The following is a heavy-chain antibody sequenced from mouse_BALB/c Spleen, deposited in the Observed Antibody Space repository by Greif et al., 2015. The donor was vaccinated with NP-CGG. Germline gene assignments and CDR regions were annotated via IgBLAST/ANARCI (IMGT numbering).Heavy chain of an antibody. V-gene: IGHV1-77*01. CDR2: IYPGSGST. CDR1: GYTFTDYV. J-gene: IGHJ3*01. D-gene: IGHD2-3*01. Sequence: VQLQQSGPELVKPGASVKMSCKASGYTFTDYVISWVKQRTGQGLEWIGEIYPGSGSTYYNEKFKGKATLTADKSSSTAYMQLSSLTSEDSAVYYCAPYDGYYVAWFAYWGQGTLVTVSA. CDR3: APYDGYYVAWFAY.